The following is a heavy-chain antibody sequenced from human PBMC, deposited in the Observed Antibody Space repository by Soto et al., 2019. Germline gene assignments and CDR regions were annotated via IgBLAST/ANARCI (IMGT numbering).Heavy chain of an antibody. J-gene: IGHJ6*03. D-gene: IGHD2-15*01. Sequence: QVQLVQSGAEVKKPGASVKVSCKASGYTFTSYGISWVRQAPGQGLEWMGWISAYNGNTNYAQKLQGRVTMTTDTSTSTAYMELRSLRSDDTAVYYCAIDLVDIVVVVAADFYYYMDVWGKGTTVTVSS. V-gene: IGHV1-18*01. CDR1: GYTFTSYG. CDR2: ISAYNGNT. CDR3: AIDLVDIVVVVAADFYYYMDV.